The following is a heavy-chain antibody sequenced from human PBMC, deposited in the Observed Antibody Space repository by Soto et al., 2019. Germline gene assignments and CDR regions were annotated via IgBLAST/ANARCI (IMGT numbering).Heavy chain of an antibody. J-gene: IGHJ5*02. Sequence: PGESLKISCQGSGYSFSSYWIAWVRQKPGKGLEWMGTIYPGDSDSTYSPSFQGQVTFSADKSTSTAYLQWSSLKASDTAIYYCAKVSGCTSAACYMGEWFDPWGQGTLVTVS. V-gene: IGHV5-51*01. D-gene: IGHD3-16*01. CDR3: AKVSGCTSAACYMGEWFDP. CDR1: GYSFSSYW. CDR2: IYPGDSDS.